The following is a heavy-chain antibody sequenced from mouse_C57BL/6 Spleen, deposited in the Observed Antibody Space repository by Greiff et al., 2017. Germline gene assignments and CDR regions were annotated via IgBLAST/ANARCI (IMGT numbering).Heavy chain of an antibody. CDR2: ISSGSSTI. Sequence: EVMLVQSGGGLVKPGGSLKLSCAASGFTFSGYGMHWVRQAPERGLVWVAYISSGSSTIYYADTVKGRFTISRDNAKNTLFLQMTSLRSEHTAMYYSASDIYYNFYFDDWGQGTTLTVSS. CDR1: GFTFSGYG. CDR3: ASDIYYNFYFDD. J-gene: IGHJ2*01. V-gene: IGHV5-17*01. D-gene: IGHD2-4*01.